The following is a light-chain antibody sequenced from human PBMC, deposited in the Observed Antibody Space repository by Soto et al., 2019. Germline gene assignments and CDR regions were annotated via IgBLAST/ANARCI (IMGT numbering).Light chain of an antibody. CDR3: SSYTSINTLV. Sequence: QSALTQPASVSGSPGQSITISCTGTSSDVGGYKYVSWYQQHPGKAPNLMIYEVSNRPSGVSHRFSGSKSGNTASLPISGLQAEDEADYYCSSYTSINTLVFGGGTKLTVL. CDR2: EVS. CDR1: SSDVGGYKY. J-gene: IGLJ2*01. V-gene: IGLV2-14*01.